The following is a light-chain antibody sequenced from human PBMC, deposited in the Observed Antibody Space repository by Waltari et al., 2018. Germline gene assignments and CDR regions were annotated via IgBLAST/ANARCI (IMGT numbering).Light chain of an antibody. Sequence: QSALTQSASVSGSPGPSITISCTGTSNDFAVFNYVSWYQQHPGKAPQLMIYDVSKRPSGVSNRFSGSKSGNTASLTISGLQAEDEADYYCSSYTSTWVFGGGTKLTVL. J-gene: IGLJ3*02. CDR1: SNDFAVFNY. CDR3: SSYTSTWV. CDR2: DVS. V-gene: IGLV2-14*01.